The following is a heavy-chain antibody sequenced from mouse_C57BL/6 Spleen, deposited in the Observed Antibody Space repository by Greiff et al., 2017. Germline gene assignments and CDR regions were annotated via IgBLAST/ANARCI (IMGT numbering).Heavy chain of an antibody. D-gene: IGHD6-1*01. CDR3: TGDSPSLCYFDY. CDR2: ISSGGDYI. CDR1: GFTFSSYA. V-gene: IGHV5-9-1*02. Sequence: EVKLVESGEGLVKPGGSLKLSCAASGFTFSSYAMSWVRQTPEKRLEWVAYISSGGDYIYYADTVKGRFTISRDNARNTLYLQMSSLQSEDTAMYYCTGDSPSLCYFDYWGQGTTLTVSS. J-gene: IGHJ2*01.